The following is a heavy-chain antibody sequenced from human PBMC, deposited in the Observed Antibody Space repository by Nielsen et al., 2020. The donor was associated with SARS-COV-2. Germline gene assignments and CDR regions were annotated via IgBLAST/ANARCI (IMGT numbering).Heavy chain of an antibody. V-gene: IGHV3-64*01. D-gene: IGHD3-10*01. J-gene: IGHJ4*02. CDR3: ANHAYYYGSGSPTFHYFDY. CDR2: ISSNGGST. Sequence: VRQAPGKGLEYVSAISSNGGSTYYANSVKGRFTISRDNSKNTLYLQMNSLRAEDTAVYYCANHAYYYGSGSPTFHYFDYWGQGTLVTVSS.